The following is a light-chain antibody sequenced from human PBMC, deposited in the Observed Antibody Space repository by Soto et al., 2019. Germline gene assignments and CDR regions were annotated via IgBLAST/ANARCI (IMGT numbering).Light chain of an antibody. CDR3: QQRSNWPRLT. CDR1: QNVSSY. CDR2: DAS. V-gene: IGKV3-11*01. Sequence: EIVLTQSPATLSLSPGERATLSCRASQNVSSYLAWYQQKPGQAPRLLIYDASNRATGIPPRFSGSGSGTDFTLTISSLEPEDFAVYYCQQRSNWPRLTFGGGTKVEIK. J-gene: IGKJ4*01.